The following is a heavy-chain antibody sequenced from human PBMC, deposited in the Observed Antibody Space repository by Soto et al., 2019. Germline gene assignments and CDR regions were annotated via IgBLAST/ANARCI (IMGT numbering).Heavy chain of an antibody. D-gene: IGHD3-9*01. CDR1: GFTFGDYA. Sequence: GGSLRLSCTASGFTFGDYAMSWFHQAPGKGLEWVGFIRSKAYGGTTEYAASVQGRFTISRDDSKSIAYLQMNSLKTEDTAVYYCTRESDILTGYYIFGYWGQGTLVTVSS. CDR2: IRSKAYGGTT. CDR3: TRESDILTGYYIFGY. V-gene: IGHV3-49*03. J-gene: IGHJ4*02.